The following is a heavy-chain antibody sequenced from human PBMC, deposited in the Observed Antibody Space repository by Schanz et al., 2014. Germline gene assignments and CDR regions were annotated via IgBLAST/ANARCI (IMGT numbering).Heavy chain of an antibody. J-gene: IGHJ4*02. CDR1: GFTFSDYY. D-gene: IGHD3-22*01. Sequence: QVQLVDSGGGLVKPGGSLRLSCAASGFTFSDYYMTWIRQAPGKGLEWVSDISDSGDSTHYADSVKGRFTISRDNAKNSLYLQMNSLRAEDTALYYCAKDGRLPYYGTGSDFDYWGQGTLVAVSS. V-gene: IGHV3-11*01. CDR2: ISDSGDST. CDR3: AKDGRLPYYGTGSDFDY.